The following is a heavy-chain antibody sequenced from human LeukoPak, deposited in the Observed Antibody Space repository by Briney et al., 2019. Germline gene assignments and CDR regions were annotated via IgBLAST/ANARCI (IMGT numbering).Heavy chain of an antibody. J-gene: IGHJ4*02. Sequence: ASVKVSCKASGYTFTSYGISWVRQAPGQGLEWMGWISAYNGNTNYAQKFQGRVTMTRDTSTSTVYMELSSLRSEDTAVYYCARDNWGYYYFDYWGQGTLVTVSS. V-gene: IGHV1-18*01. CDR1: GYTFTSYG. D-gene: IGHD7-27*01. CDR3: ARDNWGYYYFDY. CDR2: ISAYNGNT.